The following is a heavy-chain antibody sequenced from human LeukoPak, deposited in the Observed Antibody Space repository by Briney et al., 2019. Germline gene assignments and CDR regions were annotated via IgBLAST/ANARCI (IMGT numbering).Heavy chain of an antibody. Sequence: GGSLRLSCAASGFTVSSNYMSWVRQAPGKGLEWVSVIYSGGSKYYADSVKGSFTISRDNSKNTLYLQMNSLRAEDTAVYYCARDLVSGSGSYDWGQGTLVTVSS. V-gene: IGHV3-66*01. D-gene: IGHD3-10*01. J-gene: IGHJ4*02. CDR1: GFTVSSNY. CDR2: IYSGGSK. CDR3: ARDLVSGSGSYD.